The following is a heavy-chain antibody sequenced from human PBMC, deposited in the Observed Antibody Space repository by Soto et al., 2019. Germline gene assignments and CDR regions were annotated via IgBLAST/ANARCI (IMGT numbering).Heavy chain of an antibody. D-gene: IGHD3-3*01. Sequence: ASVKVSCKASGYTVTSYDINWVRQATGQGLEWMGWMNPNSGNTGYAQKFQGRVTMTRNTSISTAYMELSSLRSEDTAVYYCARVTFWSGYYIGGLYYMDVWGKGTTVTVSS. CDR3: ARVTFWSGYYIGGLYYMDV. CDR1: GYTVTSYD. CDR2: MNPNSGNT. V-gene: IGHV1-8*01. J-gene: IGHJ6*03.